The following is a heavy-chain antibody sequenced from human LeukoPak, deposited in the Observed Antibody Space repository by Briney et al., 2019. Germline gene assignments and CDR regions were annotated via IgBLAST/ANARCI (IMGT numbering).Heavy chain of an antibody. CDR3: AKGIYSSGWSYFDY. CDR2: ISSSGSTI. V-gene: IGHV3-11*01. D-gene: IGHD6-19*01. CDR1: GFTFSDYY. Sequence: SGGSLRLSCAASGFTFSDYYMSWIRQAPGKGLEWVSYISSSGSTIYYADSVKGRFTISGDNAKNSLYLQMNSLRAEDTAVYYCAKGIYSSGWSYFDYWGHGTLVTVSS. J-gene: IGHJ4*01.